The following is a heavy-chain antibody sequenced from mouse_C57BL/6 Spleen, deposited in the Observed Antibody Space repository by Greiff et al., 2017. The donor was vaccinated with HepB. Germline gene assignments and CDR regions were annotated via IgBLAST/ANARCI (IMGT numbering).Heavy chain of an antibody. J-gene: IGHJ4*01. CDR2: IHPSDSDT. V-gene: IGHV1-74*01. D-gene: IGHD5-5*01. CDR3: AISSLPFYAMDY. CDR1: GYTFTSYW. Sequence: QVQLQQPGAELVKPGASVKVSCKASGYTFTSYWMHWVKQRPGQGLELIGRIHPSDSDTNYNQKFKGKATLTVDKSSSTAYMQLSSLTSEDSAVYYCAISSLPFYAMDYWGQGTSVTVSS.